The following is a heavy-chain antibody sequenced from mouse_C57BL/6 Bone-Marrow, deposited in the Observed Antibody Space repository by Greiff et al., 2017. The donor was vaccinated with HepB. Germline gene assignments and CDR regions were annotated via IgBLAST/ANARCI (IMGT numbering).Heavy chain of an antibody. CDR2: ISDGGSYT. Sequence: EVQLQQSGGGLVKPGGSLKLSCAASGFTFSSYAMSWVRQTPEKRLEWVATISDGGSYTYYPDNVKGRFTISRDNAKNNLYLQMSHLKSEDTAMYYCARHYYSNYGFAYWGQGTLVTVSA. V-gene: IGHV5-4*01. D-gene: IGHD2-5*01. CDR3: ARHYYSNYGFAY. CDR1: GFTFSSYA. J-gene: IGHJ3*01.